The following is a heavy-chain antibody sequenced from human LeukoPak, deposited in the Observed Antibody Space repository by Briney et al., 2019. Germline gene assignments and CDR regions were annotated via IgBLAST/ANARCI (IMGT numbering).Heavy chain of an antibody. CDR1: GFTFSSYG. J-gene: IGHJ4*02. CDR2: IRYDGSNK. CDR3: AKERLAVAGYFDY. Sequence: PGGSLRLSCAASGFTFSSYGMHWVRQAPGKGLEWVAFIRYDGSNKYYADSVKGRFTISRDNSKNTLYLQMNSLRAEDTAVYYCAKERLAVAGYFDYWGQGTLVTVSS. D-gene: IGHD6-19*01. V-gene: IGHV3-30*02.